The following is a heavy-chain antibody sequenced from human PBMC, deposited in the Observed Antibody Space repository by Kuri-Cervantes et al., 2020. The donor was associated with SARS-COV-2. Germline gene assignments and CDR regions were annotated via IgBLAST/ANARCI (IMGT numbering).Heavy chain of an antibody. CDR2: IYYSGST. J-gene: IGHJ2*01. Sequence: SETLSLTCTVSGGSISSYYWSWIRQPPGKGLEWIGYIYYSGSTNYNPSLKSRVTISVDTSKNQFSLKLSFMTAADTAVYYCAQSRSIAARRPWYFDLWGRGTLVTVSS. D-gene: IGHD6-6*01. CDR1: GGSISSYY. CDR3: AQSRSIAARRPWYFDL. V-gene: IGHV4-59*01.